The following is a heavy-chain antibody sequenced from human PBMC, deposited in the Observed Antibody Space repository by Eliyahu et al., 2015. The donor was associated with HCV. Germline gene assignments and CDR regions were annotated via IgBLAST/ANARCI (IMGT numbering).Heavy chain of an antibody. CDR1: GFIFDNYA. D-gene: IGHD4-17*01. J-gene: IGHJ3*02. Sequence: EVQLVESGGGLVQPGRSLRLSCAASGFIFDNYAMHWVRQAPGKGLEWVSGISWDSGSKDYADSVKGRFTISRDNAKTSLYLQMNSLRSEDTAFYFCAKDTVTTTYDAFDIWGQGTMVTVSS. CDR3: AKDTVTTTYDAFDI. V-gene: IGHV3-9*01. CDR2: ISWDSGSK.